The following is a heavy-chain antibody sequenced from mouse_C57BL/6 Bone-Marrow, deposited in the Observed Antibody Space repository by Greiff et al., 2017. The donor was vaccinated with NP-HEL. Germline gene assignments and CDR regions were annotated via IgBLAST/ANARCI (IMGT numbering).Heavy chain of an antibody. CDR2: FDPNSGGT. CDR3: ARSDYGSSYGY. Sequence: QVQLQQPGAELVKPGASVKLSCKASGSTFTSYWMHWVKQRPGRGLEWIGRFDPNSGGTKYNEKFKSKATRTVAKPSSTAYMQLSSLTSEDSAVDYCARSDYGSSYGYWGQGTTLTVSS. V-gene: IGHV1-72*01. D-gene: IGHD1-1*01. CDR1: GSTFTSYW. J-gene: IGHJ2*01.